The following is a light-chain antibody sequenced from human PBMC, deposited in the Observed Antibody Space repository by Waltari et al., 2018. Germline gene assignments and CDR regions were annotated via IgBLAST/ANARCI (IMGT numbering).Light chain of an antibody. Sequence: QSALTQPPSASGSPGQSVTISCTGTSTYVGGYNYVSWYQQHPGKAPKLLIYGVDKRPSGVPARFSGSKSGSTASLTVSGLQAEDEADYYCNSYAGSNNLGVFGGGTKLTVL. CDR3: NSYAGSNNLGV. CDR2: GVD. CDR1: STYVGGYNY. V-gene: IGLV2-8*01. J-gene: IGLJ3*02.